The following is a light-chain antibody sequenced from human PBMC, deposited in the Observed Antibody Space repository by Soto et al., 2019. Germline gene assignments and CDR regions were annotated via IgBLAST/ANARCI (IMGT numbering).Light chain of an antibody. Sequence: EIVLTQSPATLSLSPRERASLSCRASQSVGSYLGWYQQKPGQAPRLLIYDASNRATGIPARFSGSGFGTDFTLTISSLEPEDFAVYYCQQRHYWITFGQGTRLEIK. CDR3: QQRHYWIT. V-gene: IGKV3-11*01. J-gene: IGKJ5*01. CDR1: QSVGSY. CDR2: DAS.